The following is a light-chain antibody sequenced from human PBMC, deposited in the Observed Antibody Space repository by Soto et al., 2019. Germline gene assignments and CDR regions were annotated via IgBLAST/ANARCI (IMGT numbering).Light chain of an antibody. CDR1: QSISSW. Sequence: DIQMTQSPSTLSAFVGDRVTITSRASQSISSWLAWYQQKPGKAPNLLIYDVSNLESGVPSRFSGSGSGTEFTLTISSLQADDFATYYCQQYNSYSPWTFGQGTKVDIK. CDR2: DVS. J-gene: IGKJ1*01. V-gene: IGKV1-5*01. CDR3: QQYNSYSPWT.